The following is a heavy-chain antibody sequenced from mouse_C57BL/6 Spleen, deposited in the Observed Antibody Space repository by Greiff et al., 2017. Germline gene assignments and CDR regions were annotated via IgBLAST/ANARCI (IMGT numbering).Heavy chain of an antibody. Sequence: EVHLVESGGGLVQPGGSMKLSCVASGFTFSNYWMNWVRQSPEKGLEWVAQIRLKSDNYATHYAESVKGRFTISRDDSKSSVYLQMNNLRAEDTGMYYCTVNFPDYYGRTPFDYWGQGTTLTVSS. D-gene: IGHD1-1*01. J-gene: IGHJ2*01. CDR2: IRLKSDNYAT. V-gene: IGHV6-3*01. CDR3: TVNFPDYYGRTPFDY. CDR1: GFTFSNYW.